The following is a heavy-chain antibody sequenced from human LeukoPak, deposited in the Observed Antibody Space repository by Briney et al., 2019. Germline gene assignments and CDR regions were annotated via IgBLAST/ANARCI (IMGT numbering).Heavy chain of an antibody. D-gene: IGHD2-2*02. Sequence: GGSLRLSCAASGFTFSSYAMSWVRQAPGKGLEWVSAISGSGGSTYYADSVKGRFTISRDNSKNTLYLQMNSLRAEDTAVYYCAKETKYCSSTSCYNADYWGQGTLVTVSS. CDR1: GFTFSSYA. CDR3: AKETKYCSSTSCYNADY. V-gene: IGHV3-23*01. CDR2: ISGSGGST. J-gene: IGHJ4*02.